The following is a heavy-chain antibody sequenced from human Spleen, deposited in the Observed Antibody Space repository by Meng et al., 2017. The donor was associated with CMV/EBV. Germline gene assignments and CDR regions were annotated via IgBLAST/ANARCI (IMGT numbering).Heavy chain of an antibody. CDR2: INHNGST. D-gene: IGHD2-2*01. J-gene: IGHJ5*02. CDR3: ARGRRGIVVVPAAGTHNWFDP. V-gene: IGHV4-34*01. Sequence: SETLSLTCAVYGGSFSGYYWSWIRQPPGKGLEWIGEINHNGSTKYNPSLKSRVTISVDTSKNQFSLKLSSVTAADTAVYYCARGRRGIVVVPAAGTHNWFDPWGQGTLVTVSS. CDR1: GGSFSGYY.